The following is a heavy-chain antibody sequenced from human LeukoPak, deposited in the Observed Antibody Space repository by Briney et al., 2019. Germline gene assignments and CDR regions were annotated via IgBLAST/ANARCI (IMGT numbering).Heavy chain of an antibody. J-gene: IGHJ3*02. CDR3: ATGGGSGVPRISGWLEAFDI. Sequence: ASVKVSCKVSGYTLTELSMHWVRQAPGKGLEWMGGFDPEDGETIYAQKFQGRVTMIEDTSTDTAYMELSSLRSEDTAVYYCATGGGSGVPRISGWLEAFDIWGQGTMVTVSS. CDR1: GYTLTELS. D-gene: IGHD2-15*01. CDR2: FDPEDGET. V-gene: IGHV1-24*01.